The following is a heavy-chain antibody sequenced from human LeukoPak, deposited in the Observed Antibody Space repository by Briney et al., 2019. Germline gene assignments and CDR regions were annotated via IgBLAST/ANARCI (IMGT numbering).Heavy chain of an antibody. V-gene: IGHV3-30*18. CDR3: AKDVAGGITHWYFDL. Sequence: GRSLRLSCAASGFTFSSYGMHLVRQAPGKGLEWVALISYDGSNKYYADSVKGRFTISRDNSKNTLYLQMNSLRAEDTAVYYCAKDVAGGITHWYFDLWGRGTLVTVSS. CDR2: ISYDGSNK. CDR1: GFTFSSYG. J-gene: IGHJ2*01. D-gene: IGHD6-13*01.